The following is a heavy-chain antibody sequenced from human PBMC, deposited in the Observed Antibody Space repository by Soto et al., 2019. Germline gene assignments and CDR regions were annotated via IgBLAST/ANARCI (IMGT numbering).Heavy chain of an antibody. V-gene: IGHV4-59*01. Sequence: SETLSLTCTVSGGSISSYYWSWLRQPPGKGLEWIGYIYYSGSTNYNPSLKSRVTISVDTSKNQFSLKLSSVTAADTAVYYCARNYDFWSGYPSDEYYYYGMDVWGQGTTVTVSS. D-gene: IGHD3-3*01. J-gene: IGHJ6*02. CDR2: IYYSGST. CDR1: GGSISSYY. CDR3: ARNYDFWSGYPSDEYYYYGMDV.